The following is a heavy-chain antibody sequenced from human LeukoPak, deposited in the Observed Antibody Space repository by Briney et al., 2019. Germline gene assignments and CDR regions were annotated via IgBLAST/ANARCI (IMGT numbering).Heavy chain of an antibody. V-gene: IGHV1-24*01. D-gene: IGHD3-22*01. J-gene: IGHJ4*02. Sequence: GASVKVSFKVSGYTLTELSMHWVRQAPGKGLEWMGGFDPEDGETIYAQKFQGRVTMTEDTSTDTAYMELSSLRSEDTAVYYCATGFSGYDRGPYYFDYWGQGTLVTVSS. CDR3: ATGFSGYDRGPYYFDY. CDR1: GYTLTELS. CDR2: FDPEDGET.